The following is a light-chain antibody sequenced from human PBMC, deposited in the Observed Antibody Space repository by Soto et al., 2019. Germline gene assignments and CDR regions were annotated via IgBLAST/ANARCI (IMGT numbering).Light chain of an antibody. J-gene: IGLJ2*01. CDR1: SSDVGGYNY. V-gene: IGLV2-14*01. CDR2: EVS. Sequence: QSVLTQPPSASGSPGQSVTISCTGTSSDVGGYNYVSWYQQHPGKAPKLMIYEVSNRPSGVSNRFSGSKSGNTASLTISGLQAEDEADYYCSSYTSSSTLFGGGTKLTVL. CDR3: SSYTSSSTL.